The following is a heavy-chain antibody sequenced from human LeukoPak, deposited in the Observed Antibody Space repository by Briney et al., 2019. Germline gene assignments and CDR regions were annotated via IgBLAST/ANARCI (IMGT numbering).Heavy chain of an antibody. CDR1: GFTFSNYW. Sequence: GGSLRLSCAASGFTFSNYWMHWVRQAPGEGLVWVSRINTDGSSTIYADSVKGRFTISRDNAKNTLYLQMDSLRAEDTAVYYCAIFHDYYDTSGAPGYWGQGTLVTVSS. D-gene: IGHD3-22*01. CDR3: AIFHDYYDTSGAPGY. CDR2: INTDGSST. J-gene: IGHJ4*02. V-gene: IGHV3-74*01.